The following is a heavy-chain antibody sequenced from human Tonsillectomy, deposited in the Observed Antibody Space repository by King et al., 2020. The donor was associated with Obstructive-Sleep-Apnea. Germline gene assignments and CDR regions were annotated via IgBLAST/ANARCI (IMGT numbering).Heavy chain of an antibody. CDR3: ARDYEVPAASKLYYYYYGLDV. CDR2: IYTGGHT. D-gene: IGHD2-2*01. V-gene: IGHV4-4*07. J-gene: IGHJ6*02. CDR1: GDSISSYY. Sequence: VQLQESGPGLVKPSETLSLTCTVSGDSISSYYWSWIRQPAGKGLEWIGHIYTGGHTNYNPSLKSRVTMSVDTSKNQFSLKLRSVTAADTAVYYCARDYEVPAASKLYYYYYGLDVWGQGTTVTVSS.